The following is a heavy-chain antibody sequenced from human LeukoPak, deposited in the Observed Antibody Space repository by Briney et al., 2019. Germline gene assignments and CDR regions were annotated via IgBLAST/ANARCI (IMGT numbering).Heavy chain of an antibody. J-gene: IGHJ6*03. D-gene: IGHD4-17*01. CDR3: ARGSTVTTDSHYYYMDV. Sequence: SVKVSCKASGGTFSSYAISWVRQAPGQGLEWMGGIIPIFGTANYAQKFQGRVTITADKSTSTAYMELSSLRSEDTAVYYCARGSTVTTDSHYYYMDVWGKGTTVTVSS. CDR2: IIPIFGTA. CDR1: GGTFSSYA. V-gene: IGHV1-69*06.